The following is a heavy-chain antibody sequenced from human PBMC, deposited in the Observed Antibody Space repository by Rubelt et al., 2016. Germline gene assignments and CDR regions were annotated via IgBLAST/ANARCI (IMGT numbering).Heavy chain of an antibody. CDR2: IIPIFGTA. V-gene: IGHV1-18*01. Sequence: QVQLVQSGAEVKKPGASVKVSCKASGYTFTSYGISWVRQAPGQGLEWMGWIIPIFGTANYAQKFQGRVTMTTATSTSTAYMELRSLRADDTAVYYCARVISGVEYSSSWHFDYWGQGTLVTVSS. J-gene: IGHJ4*02. CDR3: ARVISGVEYSSSWHFDY. CDR1: GYTFTSYG. D-gene: IGHD6-13*01.